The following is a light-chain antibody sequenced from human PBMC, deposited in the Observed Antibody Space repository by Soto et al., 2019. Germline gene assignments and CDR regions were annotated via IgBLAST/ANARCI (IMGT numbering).Light chain of an antibody. Sequence: EIVLTQSPGTLSLSPGERATLSCRASQSVSSSYLAWYQQKPGQAPRLLIYGASSRATGIPDRFSGSGSGTDITLTTSRLEPDDFAAYYGQQYGSSLLFTFGPGTKVDIK. J-gene: IGKJ3*01. CDR1: QSVSSSY. V-gene: IGKV3-20*01. CDR3: QQYGSSLLFT. CDR2: GAS.